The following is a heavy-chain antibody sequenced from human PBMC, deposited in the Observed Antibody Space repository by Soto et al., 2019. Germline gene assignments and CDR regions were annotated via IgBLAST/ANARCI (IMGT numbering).Heavy chain of an antibody. Sequence: QVQLQESGPGLVKPSQTLSLTCTVSGGSISSGNYYWSWIRQPPGKGLEWIGFISYSGSTYYSTSLKSRVTISVDTSKSQFSLHLSFVTAADTAVYYCATMGTPATGLYFFDYWGQGSRVTVSS. CDR2: ISYSGST. D-gene: IGHD2-15*01. J-gene: IGHJ4*02. CDR1: GGSISSGNYY. CDR3: ATMGTPATGLYFFDY. V-gene: IGHV4-30-4*01.